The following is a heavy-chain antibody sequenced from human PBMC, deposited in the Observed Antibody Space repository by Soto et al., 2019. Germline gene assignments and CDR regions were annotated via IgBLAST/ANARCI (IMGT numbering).Heavy chain of an antibody. CDR3: ARDQMIAAAGTWGYYYGMDV. Sequence: VQLVESGGGLVQPGGSLRLSCAASGFTFSSYWMHWVRQAPGKGLVWVSRINSDGSSTRYADSVKGRFTISRDNAKNTLYLQMNSLRAEDTAVYYCARDQMIAAAGTWGYYYGMDVWGQGTTVTVSS. CDR1: GFTFSSYW. J-gene: IGHJ6*02. CDR2: INSDGSST. D-gene: IGHD6-13*01. V-gene: IGHV3-74*01.